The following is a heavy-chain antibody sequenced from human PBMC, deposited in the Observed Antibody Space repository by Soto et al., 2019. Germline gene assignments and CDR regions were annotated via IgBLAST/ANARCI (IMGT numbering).Heavy chain of an antibody. CDR2: ISHDGTNK. D-gene: IGHD3-22*01. CDR1: GFTFSAYG. J-gene: IGHJ4*02. CDR3: AKDEDYYSHRGYYIFDS. V-gene: IGHV3-30*18. Sequence: GESLKISCEVSGFTFSAYGMHWVRQAPGKGLEWVAAISHDGTNKNYGDSVKGRFTISRDNSKKTLYLQMNSLRPEGTALYYCAKDEDYYSHRGYYIFDSWGQGTLVTASS.